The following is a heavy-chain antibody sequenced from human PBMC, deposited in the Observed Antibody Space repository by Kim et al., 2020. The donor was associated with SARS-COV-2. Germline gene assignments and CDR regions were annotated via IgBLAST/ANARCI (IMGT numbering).Heavy chain of an antibody. CDR3: AREILQSVIAAAGHYGMDV. V-gene: IGHV3-53*01. CDR1: GFTVSSNY. D-gene: IGHD6-13*01. J-gene: IGHJ6*02. CDR2: IYSGGST. Sequence: GGSLRLSCAASGFTVSSNYMSWVRQAPGKGLEWVSVIYSGGSTYYADSVKGRFTISRDNSKNTLYLQMNSLRAEDTAVYYCAREILQSVIAAAGHYGMDVCGQGTKVTVSS.